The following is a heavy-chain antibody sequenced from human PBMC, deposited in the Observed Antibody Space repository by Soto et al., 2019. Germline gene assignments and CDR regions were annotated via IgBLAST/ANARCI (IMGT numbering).Heavy chain of an antibody. CDR2: IYSRDSDT. V-gene: IGHV5-51*01. Sequence: PVVSLKIAWRGAGCRCINSGGGWVRQKPGKGLKWMVIIYSRDSDTRYSPSFQGQVTISLDSSISTAYLQWSSLKASDTAIYYCARAPYHHHDGDFDFWGQGTLVPFSS. J-gene: IGHJ4*02. D-gene: IGHD1-1*01. CDR3: ARAPYHHHDGDFDF. CDR1: GCRCINSG.